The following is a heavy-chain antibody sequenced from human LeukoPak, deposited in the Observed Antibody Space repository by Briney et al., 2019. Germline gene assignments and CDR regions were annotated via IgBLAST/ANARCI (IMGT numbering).Heavy chain of an antibody. CDR1: GYTFTGYY. Sequence: GASVKVSCEASGYTFTGYYMHWVRQAPGQGLEWMGWINPNSGGTNYAQKFQGRVTMTRDTSISTAYMELSRLRSDDTAVYYCARASHELLWIVSYWFDPWGQGTLVTVSS. D-gene: IGHD2-2*01. V-gene: IGHV1-2*02. CDR2: INPNSGGT. J-gene: IGHJ5*02. CDR3: ARASHELLWIVSYWFDP.